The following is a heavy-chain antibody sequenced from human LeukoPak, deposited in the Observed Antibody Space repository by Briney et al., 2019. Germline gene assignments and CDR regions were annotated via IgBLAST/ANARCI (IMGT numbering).Heavy chain of an antibody. CDR2: IYYSGST. D-gene: IGHD6-19*01. Sequence: SETLSLTCTVSGGSISSYYWSWIRQPPGKGLEWIGYIYYSGSTNYNPSLKSRVTISVDTSKNQFSLKLSSVTAADTAVYYCASSSSGWYVSYYYYMDVWGKGTTVTISS. J-gene: IGHJ6*03. V-gene: IGHV4-59*01. CDR1: GGSISSYY. CDR3: ASSSSGWYVSYYYYMDV.